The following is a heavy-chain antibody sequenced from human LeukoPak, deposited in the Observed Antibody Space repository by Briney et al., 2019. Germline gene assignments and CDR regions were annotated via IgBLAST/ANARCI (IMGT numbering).Heavy chain of an antibody. Sequence: SETLSLTCTVSGGSISSYYWSWIRQHPGKGLEWIGYIYYSGSTYYNPSLKSRVTISVDTSKNQFSLKLSSVTAADTAVYYCAREDTVTTGGAFDYWGQGTLVTVSS. D-gene: IGHD4-17*01. CDR3: AREDTVTTGGAFDY. CDR2: IYYSGST. J-gene: IGHJ4*02. CDR1: GGSISSYY. V-gene: IGHV4-59*06.